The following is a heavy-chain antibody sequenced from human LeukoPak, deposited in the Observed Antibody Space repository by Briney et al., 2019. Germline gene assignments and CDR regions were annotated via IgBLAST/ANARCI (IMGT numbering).Heavy chain of an antibody. CDR3: ARDWTYYATQNHLKANWYFDL. CDR1: GFTVSSNY. D-gene: IGHD3-3*01. Sequence: PGGSLRLSCAASGFTVSSNYMSWVRQAPGKGLEWVSVIYSGGSTYYADSVKGRFTISRDNSKNTLYLQMNSLRAEDTAVYYCARDWTYYATQNHLKANWYFDLWGRGTLVTVSS. CDR2: IYSGGST. V-gene: IGHV3-66*01. J-gene: IGHJ2*01.